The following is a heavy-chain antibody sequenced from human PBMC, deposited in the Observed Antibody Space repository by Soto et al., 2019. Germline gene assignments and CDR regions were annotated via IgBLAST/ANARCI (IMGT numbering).Heavy chain of an antibody. D-gene: IGHD2-21*01. CDR2: IYYSGNT. Sequence: QVRLQEWGPGLVKPSQTLSLKCSVSGGSITTGGRYWSWIRQLPGKGLEWIWDIYYSGNTYYNASLKSRVSVAVEAAKNQFSLKLRSVTAVDTAVYYCAIAVVLDGDDGFAIGGQGRLFTVSS. J-gene: IGHJ3*02. CDR1: GGSITTGGRY. CDR3: AIAVVLDGDDGFAI. V-gene: IGHV4-31*02.